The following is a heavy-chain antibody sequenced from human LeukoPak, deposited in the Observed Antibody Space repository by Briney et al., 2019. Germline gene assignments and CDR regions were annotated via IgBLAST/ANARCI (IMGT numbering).Heavy chain of an antibody. Sequence: ASVKVSCKVSGYTLIELSMHWVRQAPGKGLEWMGGFDPEDGETIYAQKFQGRVTMTEDTSTDTAYMELSSLRSEDTALYYCATGRIYGDYSFDYWGQGTLVTVPS. CDR3: ATGRIYGDYSFDY. CDR2: FDPEDGET. CDR1: GYTLIELS. J-gene: IGHJ4*02. V-gene: IGHV1-24*01. D-gene: IGHD4-17*01.